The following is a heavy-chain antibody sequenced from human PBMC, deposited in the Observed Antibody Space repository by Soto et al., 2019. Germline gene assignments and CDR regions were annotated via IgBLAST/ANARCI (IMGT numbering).Heavy chain of an antibody. D-gene: IGHD6-13*01. Sequence: PGESLKISCKGSGYSFTSYWIGWVRQMPGKGLEWMGIIYPGDSDTRYSPSFQGQVTISADKSISTAYLQWSSLKASDTAMYYCARRELYIAAAGRYTWFDPWGQGTLVTVSS. CDR3: ARRELYIAAAGRYTWFDP. J-gene: IGHJ5*02. CDR2: IYPGDSDT. CDR1: GYSFTSYW. V-gene: IGHV5-51*01.